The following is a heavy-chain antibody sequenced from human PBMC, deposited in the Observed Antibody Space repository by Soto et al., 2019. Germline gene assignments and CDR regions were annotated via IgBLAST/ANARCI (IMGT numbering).Heavy chain of an antibody. CDR1: GLICSSYD. Sequence: GGSLRLSCAVSGLICSSYDMSWVRQAPGKGLEWVSTILVGGSTHYEDSVKGRFTISRDTSKNTVYLQMNSLTAGDTAFYYCAKATATSGGAFEIYGQGTMVTVSS. J-gene: IGHJ3*02. CDR2: ILVGGST. V-gene: IGHV3-23*01. D-gene: IGHD1-1*01. CDR3: AKATATSGGAFEI.